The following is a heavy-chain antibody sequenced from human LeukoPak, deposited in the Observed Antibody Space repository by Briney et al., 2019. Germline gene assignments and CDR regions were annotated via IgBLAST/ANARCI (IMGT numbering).Heavy chain of an antibody. Sequence: GGSLRLSCAASGFTFGSYWMSWVRQAPGKGLEWVANIKQDGSEKYYVDSVKGRFTISRDNAKNSLYLQMNSLRAEDTAVYYCATEGAANGYWGQGTLVTVSS. CDR3: ATEGAANGY. D-gene: IGHD1-26*01. J-gene: IGHJ4*02. V-gene: IGHV3-7*01. CDR2: IKQDGSEK. CDR1: GFTFGSYW.